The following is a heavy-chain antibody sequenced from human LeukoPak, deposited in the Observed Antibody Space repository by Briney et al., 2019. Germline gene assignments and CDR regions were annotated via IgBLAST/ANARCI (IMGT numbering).Heavy chain of an antibody. CDR3: ARAGMITFGGIIVWD. CDR2: IYNSGST. Sequence: SETLSLTCTVSDDSISNYYLSWIRQPAGKGLEWIGRIYNSGSTNYNPSLKSRVTMSVDTSKNQFSLKLSSVTAADTAVYYCARAGMITFGGIIVWDWGQGTLVAVSS. D-gene: IGHD3-16*02. J-gene: IGHJ4*02. CDR1: DDSISNYY. V-gene: IGHV4-4*07.